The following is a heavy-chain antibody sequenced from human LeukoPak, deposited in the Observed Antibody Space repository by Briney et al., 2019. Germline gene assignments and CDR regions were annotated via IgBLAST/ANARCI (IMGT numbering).Heavy chain of an antibody. D-gene: IGHD3-10*01. Sequence: SETLSLTCAFSGYPIRSGDYWGWIRQSPGKGLEWIGSIYHSGSTHYNPSLKSRVTISVDTSKNQFSLMLSSVTAADTAVYYCARNRSITITPGFDHWGQGTLVTVSS. V-gene: IGHV4-38-2*01. CDR1: GYPIRSGDY. CDR3: ARNRSITITPGFDH. CDR2: IYHSGST. J-gene: IGHJ4*02.